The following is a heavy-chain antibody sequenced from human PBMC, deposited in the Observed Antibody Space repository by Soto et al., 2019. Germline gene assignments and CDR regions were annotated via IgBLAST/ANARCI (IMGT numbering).Heavy chain of an antibody. CDR3: ARDEARRYGDYMDAFDI. V-gene: IGHV1-18*01. J-gene: IGHJ3*02. CDR2: ISAYNGNT. D-gene: IGHD4-17*01. CDR1: GYTFTSYG. Sequence: QVQLVQSGAEVKKPGASVKVSCKASGYTFTSYGISWVRQAPGQGLEWMGWISAYNGNTNYAQKLQGRVTMTTDTPTSTAYMELRSLRSDDTAVYYCARDEARRYGDYMDAFDIWGQGTMVTVSS.